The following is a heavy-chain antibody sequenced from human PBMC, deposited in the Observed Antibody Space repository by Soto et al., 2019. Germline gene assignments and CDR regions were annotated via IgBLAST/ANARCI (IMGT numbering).Heavy chain of an antibody. V-gene: IGHV1-2*02. J-gene: IGHJ5*02. CDR3: ARGVPAAIHLGWFDP. D-gene: IGHD2-2*02. CDR1: RYTFTAYD. CDR2: IDPYSGGT. Sequence: ASVKVSCKASRYTFTAYDIYWVRQAPGQGLEWMGWIDPYSGGTNFAQKFQGRITMTTDTSITTAYMALSSLRSDDTALYYCARGVPAAIHLGWFDPWGQGTLVTVSS.